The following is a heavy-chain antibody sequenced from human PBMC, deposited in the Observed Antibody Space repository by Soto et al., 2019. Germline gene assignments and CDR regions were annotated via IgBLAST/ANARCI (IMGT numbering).Heavy chain of an antibody. CDR2: IYTSGST. D-gene: IGHD3-10*01. CDR1: GGSISSYY. J-gene: IGHJ5*02. CDR3: ARTGPRYGSGSYYKTANWFDP. V-gene: IGHV4-4*07. Sequence: SETLSLPCTVSGGSISSYYWSWIRQPAGKGLEWIGRIYTSGSTNYNPSLKSRVTISVYTSKNQFSLKLSPVTAADTAVYYCARTGPRYGSGSYYKTANWFDPWGQGTLVTVSS.